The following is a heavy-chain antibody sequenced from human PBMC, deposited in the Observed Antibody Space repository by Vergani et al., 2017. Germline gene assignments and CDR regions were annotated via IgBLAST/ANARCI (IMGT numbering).Heavy chain of an antibody. Sequence: QVQLVQSGAEVKKPGASVKVSCKASGYTFTSYGISWVRQAPGQGLEWMGWISAYNGNTNYAQKLQGRVTMTRDTSISTAYMELSRLRSDDTAVYYCARGWGPPPAAIRGWFDPWGQGTLVTVSS. CDR3: ARGWGPPPAAIRGWFDP. CDR1: GYTFTSYG. V-gene: IGHV1-18*01. D-gene: IGHD2-2*02. J-gene: IGHJ5*02. CDR2: ISAYNGNT.